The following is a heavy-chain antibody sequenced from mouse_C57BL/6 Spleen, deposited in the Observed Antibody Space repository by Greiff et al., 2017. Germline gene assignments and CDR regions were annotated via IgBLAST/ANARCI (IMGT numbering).Heavy chain of an antibody. V-gene: IGHV1-9*01. D-gene: IGHD2-5*01. CDR3: VRDDYYSNYEAMDY. CDR1: GYTFTGYW. CDR2: ILPGSCST. J-gene: IGHJ4*01. Sequence: QVTLKESGAELMKPGASVKLSCKATGYTFTGYWIEWVQQRPGHGLEWIGEILPGSCSTNYNEKFKGKATFTADTSSNTAYMQLSSLTTEDSAIYYCVRDDYYSNYEAMDYWGQGTSLTVSS.